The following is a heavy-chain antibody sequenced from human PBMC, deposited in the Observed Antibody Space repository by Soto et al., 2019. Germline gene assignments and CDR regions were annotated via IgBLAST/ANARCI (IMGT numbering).Heavy chain of an antibody. Sequence: GGSLRLSCAASGFTFGSHAMSWVLQSQGKWPEWVTSSSGSGGSTYCADSVKGRFTTSRDNSKNTLYLQMNSLRVEDTVVYNCAIESDYYCLETYYKTWDHWGQGARVTVSS. CDR2: SSGSGGST. CDR3: AIESDYYCLETYYKTWDH. V-gene: IGHV3-23*01. CDR1: GFTFGSHA. J-gene: IGHJ4*02. D-gene: IGHD3-10*01.